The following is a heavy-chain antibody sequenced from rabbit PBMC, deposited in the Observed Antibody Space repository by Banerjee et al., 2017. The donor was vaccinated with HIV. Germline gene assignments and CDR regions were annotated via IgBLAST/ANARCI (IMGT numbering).Heavy chain of an antibody. V-gene: IGHV1S40*01. Sequence: QSLEESGGDLVKPGASLTLTCTASGIDFSSYYDMCWVRQAPGKGLEWIGCIYTDSGSAYYASWAKGRFTISKTSSTTVTLQMTSLTAADTATYFCARGGYDENYFNLWGPGTLVTVS. J-gene: IGHJ4*01. D-gene: IGHD1-1*01. CDR2: IYTDSGSA. CDR1: GIDFSSYYD. CDR3: ARGGYDENYFNL.